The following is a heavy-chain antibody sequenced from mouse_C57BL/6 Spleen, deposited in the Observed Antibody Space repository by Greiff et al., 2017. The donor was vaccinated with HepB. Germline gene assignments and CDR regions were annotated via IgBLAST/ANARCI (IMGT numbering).Heavy chain of an antibody. CDR2: INPNNGGT. CDR3: ASDYGSSWYFGV. J-gene: IGHJ1*03. V-gene: IGHV1-26*01. D-gene: IGHD1-1*01. Sequence: EVQLQQSGPELVKPGASVKISCKASGYTFPDYYMNWVKQSHGKSLEWIGDINPNNGGTSYNQKFKGKATLTVDKSSSTAYMELRSLTSEDSAVYYGASDYGSSWYFGVWGTGTTVTVSS. CDR1: GYTFPDYY.